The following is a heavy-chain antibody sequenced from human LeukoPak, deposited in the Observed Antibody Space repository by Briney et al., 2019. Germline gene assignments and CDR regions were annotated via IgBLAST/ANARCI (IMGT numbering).Heavy chain of an antibody. D-gene: IGHD5-12*01. CDR1: GGSITSSHHW. V-gene: IGHV4-31*11. Sequence: NPSETLSLTCAVSGGSITSSHHWWSWARQPPGKGLEWIGYIYYSGSTYYNPSLKSRVTISVDTSKNQFSLKLSSVTAADTAVYYCARDGNSGYEFDPWGQGTLVTVSS. CDR3: ARDGNSGYEFDP. CDR2: IYYSGST. J-gene: IGHJ5*02.